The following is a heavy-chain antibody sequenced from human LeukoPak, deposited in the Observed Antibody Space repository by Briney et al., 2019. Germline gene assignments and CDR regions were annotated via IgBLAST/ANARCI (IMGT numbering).Heavy chain of an antibody. CDR2: GYYSGST. Sequence: PSETLSLTCTVSGGSISTSSHYWGWIRQPPGKGLEWIRSGYYSGSTHYSPSLKSRVTISVDTSKNQFSLNLSSMTAADTAVYYCARRTGTAGGNHFDYWGQGTLVTVSS. CDR3: ARRTGTAGGNHFDY. V-gene: IGHV4-39*01. D-gene: IGHD1/OR15-1a*01. CDR1: GGSISTSSHY. J-gene: IGHJ4*02.